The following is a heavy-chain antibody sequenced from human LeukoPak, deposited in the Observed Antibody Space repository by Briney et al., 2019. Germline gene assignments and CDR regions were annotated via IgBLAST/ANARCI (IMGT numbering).Heavy chain of an antibody. CDR2: ISGSGGST. D-gene: IGHD6-13*01. CDR1: GFTFSSYA. Sequence: GGSLRLSCAASGFTFSSYAMSWVRQAPGKGLEWVSAISGSGGSTYYADSVKGRFTISRDNSKNTLYLQMNSLRAEDTAVYYCAKVQVEYSSSWELDYWGQGTLVTVSS. V-gene: IGHV3-23*01. J-gene: IGHJ4*02. CDR3: AKVQVEYSSSWELDY.